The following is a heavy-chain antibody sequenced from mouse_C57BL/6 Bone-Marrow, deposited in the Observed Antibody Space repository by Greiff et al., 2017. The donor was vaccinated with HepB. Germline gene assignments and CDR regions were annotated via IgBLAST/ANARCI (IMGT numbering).Heavy chain of an antibody. D-gene: IGHD2-5*01. CDR1: GYTFTSYW. V-gene: IGHV1-50*01. J-gene: IGHJ3*01. CDR2: IDPSDSYT. Sequence: QVQLQQPGAELVKPGASVKLSCKASGYTFTSYWMQWVKQRPGQGLAWIGEIDPSDSYTNYNQKFKGKATLTVDTSSSTAYMQLSSLTSEDAAVYYCAREPAYYSNYGTVAYWGQGTLVTVSA. CDR3: AREPAYYSNYGTVAY.